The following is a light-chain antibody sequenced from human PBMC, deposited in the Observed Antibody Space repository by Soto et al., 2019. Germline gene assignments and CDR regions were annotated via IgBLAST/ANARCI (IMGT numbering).Light chain of an antibody. CDR1: ESISSW. CDR2: KAS. V-gene: IGKV1-5*03. Sequence: DIQLTQSPPTLSASAGDRVTITCRASESISSWLAWYQQKPGKAPKLLIYKASSLESGVPSRFSGSGSGTDFTLTISSLQPEDFATYYCQQSYSNLWTFGQGTKVDIK. J-gene: IGKJ1*01. CDR3: QQSYSNLWT.